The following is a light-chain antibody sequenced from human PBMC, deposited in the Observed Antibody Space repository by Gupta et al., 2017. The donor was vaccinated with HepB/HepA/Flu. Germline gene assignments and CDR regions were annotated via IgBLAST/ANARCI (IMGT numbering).Light chain of an antibody. V-gene: IGKV3-15*01. CDR2: GAS. Sequence: EVVMTHSPATLSVSPGERATLSCRASQFISTNFAWYQQKLGQAPRLLIYGASTRATGIPARFSGSGSGTDFTLTISSLQSEDFAVYYCQQYNLWPYTFGQGTKLEIK. J-gene: IGKJ2*01. CDR1: QFISTN. CDR3: QQYNLWPYT.